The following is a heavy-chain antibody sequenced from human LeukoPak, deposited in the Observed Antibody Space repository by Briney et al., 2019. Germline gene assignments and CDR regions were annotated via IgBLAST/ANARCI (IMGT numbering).Heavy chain of an antibody. CDR2: VDPEDGET. CDR1: GYTFTDYY. J-gene: IGHJ4*02. Sequence: ASVKVSCKVSGYTFTDYYMHWVQQAPGKGLEWMGLVDPEDGETIYAEKFQGRVTITADTATDTAYMELSSLRSEDTAVYYCATSYYGNYPDYWGQGTLVTVSS. CDR3: ATSYYGNYPDY. V-gene: IGHV1-69-2*01. D-gene: IGHD4-11*01.